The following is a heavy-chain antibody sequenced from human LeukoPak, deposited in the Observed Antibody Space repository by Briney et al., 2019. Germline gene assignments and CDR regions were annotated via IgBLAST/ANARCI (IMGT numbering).Heavy chain of an antibody. V-gene: IGHV3-7*03. Sequence: GGSLRLSCTASGFTFGDHAMSWVRQAPGKGLEWVANIKQDGSDKYYVDSVKGRFTISRDNAKNSLYLQMNSLRAEDTAVYYCARKTVVGSYFDYWGQGTPVTVSS. J-gene: IGHJ4*02. CDR2: IKQDGSDK. D-gene: IGHD4-23*01. CDR1: GFTFGDHA. CDR3: ARKTVVGSYFDY.